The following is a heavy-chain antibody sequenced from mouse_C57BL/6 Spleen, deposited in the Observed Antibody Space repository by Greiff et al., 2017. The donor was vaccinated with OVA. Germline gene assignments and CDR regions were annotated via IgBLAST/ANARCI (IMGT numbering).Heavy chain of an antibody. CDR1: GYTFTSYW. J-gene: IGHJ2*01. CDR2: IDPNSGGT. Sequence: QVQLKESGAELVKPGASVKLSCKASGYTFTSYWMHWVKQRPGRGLEWIGRIDPNSGGTKYNEKFKRKATLTVNKPSSTAYMQLSSLTSEDSAVYYCAREFVGSSLFDYWGQGTTLTVSS. D-gene: IGHD1-1*01. V-gene: IGHV1-72*01. CDR3: AREFVGSSLFDY.